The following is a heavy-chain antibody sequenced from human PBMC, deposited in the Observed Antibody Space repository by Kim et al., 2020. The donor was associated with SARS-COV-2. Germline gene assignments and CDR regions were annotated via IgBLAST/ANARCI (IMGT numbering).Heavy chain of an antibody. V-gene: IGHV1-2*06. D-gene: IGHD6-13*01. CDR3: ARVTGAYSSSLNY. CDR1: GYTFTGYY. Sequence: ASVKVSCKASGYTFTGYYMHWVRQAPGQGLEWMGRINPNSGGTNYAQKFQGRVTMTRDTSISTAYMELSRLRSDDTAEYYCARVTGAYSSSLNYWGQGTLVTVSS. CDR2: INPNSGGT. J-gene: IGHJ4*02.